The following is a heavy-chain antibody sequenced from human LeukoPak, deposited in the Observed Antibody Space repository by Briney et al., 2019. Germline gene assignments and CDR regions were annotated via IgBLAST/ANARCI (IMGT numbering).Heavy chain of an antibody. V-gene: IGHV3-7*01. D-gene: IGHD2-2*01. CDR1: GFTFSSYW. Sequence: GGSLRLSCGASGFTFSSYWMSWVRQAPGKGLEWVANIKQDGSEKYYVDSVKGRFTISRDNAKNSLYLQMNSLRAEDTAVYYCAREVVVPAASYMDVWGKGTTVTVSS. CDR3: AREVVVPAASYMDV. CDR2: IKQDGSEK. J-gene: IGHJ6*03.